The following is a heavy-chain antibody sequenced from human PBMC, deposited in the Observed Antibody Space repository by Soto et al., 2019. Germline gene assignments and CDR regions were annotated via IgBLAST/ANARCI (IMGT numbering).Heavy chain of an antibody. CDR1: GFTFSSYA. V-gene: IGHV3-23*01. CDR3: AKDRAGTDWFDP. J-gene: IGHJ5*02. D-gene: IGHD6-13*01. Sequence: EVQLLESGGGLVHPGGSLRLSCAASGFTFSSYAMSWVRQAPGKGLEWVSAISGSGGSTYYADSVKGRFTISRDNSKNTLYLQMNSLRAEDTAVYYCAKDRAGTDWFDPWGQGTLVTVSS. CDR2: ISGSGGST.